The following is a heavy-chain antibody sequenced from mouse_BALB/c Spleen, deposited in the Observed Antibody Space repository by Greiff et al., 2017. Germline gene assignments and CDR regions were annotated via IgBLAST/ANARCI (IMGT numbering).Heavy chain of an antibody. J-gene: IGHJ2*01. CDR2: ISYDGSN. Sequence: VQLKESGPGLVKPSQSLSLTCSVTGYSITSGYYWNWIRQFPGNKLEWMGYISYDGSNNYNPSLKNRISITRDTSKNQFFLKLNSVTTEDTATYYCARDGGTGFDYWGQGTTLTVSS. CDR3: ARDGGTGFDY. V-gene: IGHV3-6*02. D-gene: IGHD4-1*01. CDR1: GYSITSGYY.